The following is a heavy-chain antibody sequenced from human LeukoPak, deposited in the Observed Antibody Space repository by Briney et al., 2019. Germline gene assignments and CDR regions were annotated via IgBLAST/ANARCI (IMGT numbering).Heavy chain of an antibody. CDR3: VKDLYSSPSGEDY. Sequence: GGSLRLSCSASGFTFSSYAMHWVRQAPGKGLEYVSAISSNGGSTYYADSVKGRFTISRDNPKNTLYLQMSSLRAEDTAVYYCVKDLYSSPSGEDYWGQGTLVTVSS. V-gene: IGHV3-64D*06. J-gene: IGHJ4*02. D-gene: IGHD6-6*01. CDR1: GFTFSSYA. CDR2: ISSNGGST.